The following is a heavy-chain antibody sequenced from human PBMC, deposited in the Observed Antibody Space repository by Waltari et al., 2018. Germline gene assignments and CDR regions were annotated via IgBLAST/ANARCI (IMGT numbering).Heavy chain of an antibody. CDR1: GGSISSSSYY. V-gene: IGHV4-39*07. CDR3: ARLGWGWLRKGFDY. Sequence: QLQLQESGPGLVKPSETLSLTCTVSGGSISSSSYYWGWIRQPPGKGLEWIGRIYYSGSTYYNPSLNGRVTISVDTSKNQCSLKLGSVTAADTAVYYCARLGWGWLRKGFDYWGQGTLVTVSS. CDR2: IYYSGST. J-gene: IGHJ4*02. D-gene: IGHD5-12*01.